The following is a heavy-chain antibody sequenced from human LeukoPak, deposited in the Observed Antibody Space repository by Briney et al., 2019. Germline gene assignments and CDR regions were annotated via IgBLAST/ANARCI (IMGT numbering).Heavy chain of an antibody. D-gene: IGHD3-22*01. Sequence: KASETLSLTCTVSGGSISSYYWSWIRQPPGKGLEWIGYIYYSGSTNYNPSLKSRVTISVDTSKNQFSLRLNSVTAADTAVYYCAREYNDYYDSSGYYRQGAAFDIWGQGTMVTVSS. J-gene: IGHJ3*02. CDR3: AREYNDYYDSSGYYRQGAAFDI. V-gene: IGHV4-59*01. CDR1: GGSISSYY. CDR2: IYYSGST.